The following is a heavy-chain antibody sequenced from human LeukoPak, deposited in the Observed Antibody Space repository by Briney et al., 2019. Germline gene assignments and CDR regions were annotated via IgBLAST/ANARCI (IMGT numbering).Heavy chain of an antibody. V-gene: IGHV4-59*03. CDR3: ANTTRVAPDGRAEYFQH. D-gene: IGHD5-24*01. CDR1: GGSISTYS. Sequence: SETQSLTCTVSGGSISTYSWSWIRQPPGKGLEWIGCRYDGGRDLYNPSLKSRVTISVDASEKQISLSLRSVTAADTAIYYCANTTRVAPDGRAEYFQHWGQGTLVTVSS. CDR2: RYDGGRD. J-gene: IGHJ1*01.